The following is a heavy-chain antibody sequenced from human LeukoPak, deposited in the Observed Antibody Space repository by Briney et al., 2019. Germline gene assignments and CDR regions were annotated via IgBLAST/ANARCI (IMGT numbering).Heavy chain of an antibody. CDR3: AREGTAGTNLNWFDP. CDR2: ISYSGST. Sequence: SETLSLTCTVSGGSISSYYWSCIRQPPGKGLEWIGDISYSGSTNFNPSLKSRVTISVDTSKNQFSLKLSSVTAADTAVYYCAREGTAGTNLNWFDPWGQGTLVTVSS. V-gene: IGHV4-59*01. D-gene: IGHD1-1*01. CDR1: GGSISSYY. J-gene: IGHJ5*02.